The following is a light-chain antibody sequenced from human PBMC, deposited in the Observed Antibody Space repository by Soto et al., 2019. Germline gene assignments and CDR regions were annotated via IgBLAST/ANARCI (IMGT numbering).Light chain of an antibody. CDR1: QSVSSSY. Sequence: EIVLTQSPGTLSLSPGERATLSCRASQSVSSSYLAWYQQKPGQAPRLLIYGASSRAPGIPDRFSGSGSGTDFTLTISRLEPEDFAVYFCQQYSRSPRWTFGEGTKVEIK. J-gene: IGKJ1*01. CDR2: GAS. V-gene: IGKV3-20*01. CDR3: QQYSRSPRWT.